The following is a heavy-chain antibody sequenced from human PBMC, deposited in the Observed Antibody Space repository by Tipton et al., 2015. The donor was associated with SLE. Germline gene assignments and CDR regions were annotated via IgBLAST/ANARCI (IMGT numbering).Heavy chain of an antibody. J-gene: IGHJ6*02. CDR1: GGSISSGTYY. CDR3: ARGMLTWRGAILGVDV. Sequence: TLSLTCTVSGGSISSGTYYWSWIRQPAGKGLEWIGRIYTSGSTNYNPSLKSRVAISIDTSKNHFSLRLSSVTAADTAVYYCARGMLTWRGAILGVDVWGQGTTVTVSS. D-gene: IGHD3-10*02. CDR2: IYTSGST. V-gene: IGHV4-61*02.